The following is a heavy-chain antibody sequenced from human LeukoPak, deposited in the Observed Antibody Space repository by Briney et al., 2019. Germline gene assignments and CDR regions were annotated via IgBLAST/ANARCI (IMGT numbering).Heavy chain of an antibody. Sequence: GGSLRLSCAASGFTFSIYSMNWVRQAPGKGLEWVSYISSSSSTIYYADSVKGRFTISRDNAKNSLYLQMNSLRDEDTAVYYCARGVRVTTNWFDPWGRGTLVTVSS. CDR2: ISSSSSTI. CDR1: GFTFSIYS. V-gene: IGHV3-48*02. J-gene: IGHJ5*02. D-gene: IGHD4-17*01. CDR3: ARGVRVTTNWFDP.